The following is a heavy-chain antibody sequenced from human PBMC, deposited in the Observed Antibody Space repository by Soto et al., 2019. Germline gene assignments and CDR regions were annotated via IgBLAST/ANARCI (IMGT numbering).Heavy chain of an antibody. D-gene: IGHD6-13*01. Sequence: ASVKVSCKVSGNTLTELSMHWVRQAPGKGLEWMGGFEPEDGETIYAQKFQDRVTMTEDTSTDTAYMELTSLRAEDTAVYYCTTIVYSSNWYGSVFDYWGQGTLVTVSS. V-gene: IGHV1-24*01. CDR2: FEPEDGET. CDR1: GNTLTELS. J-gene: IGHJ4*02. CDR3: TTIVYSSNWYGSVFDY.